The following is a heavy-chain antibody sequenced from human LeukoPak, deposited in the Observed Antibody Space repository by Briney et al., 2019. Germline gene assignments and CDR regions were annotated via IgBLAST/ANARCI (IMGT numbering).Heavy chain of an antibody. Sequence: ASVKVSCKASGGTFSSYAISWVRQAPGQGLEWMGRIIPILGIANYAQKFQGRVTITADKSTSTAYMELSSLRSEDTAVYYCARDGSLVYYYDSSGRYYFDYWGQGTLVTVSS. J-gene: IGHJ4*02. CDR1: GGTFSSYA. D-gene: IGHD3-22*01. CDR2: IIPILGIA. CDR3: ARDGSLVYYYDSSGRYYFDY. V-gene: IGHV1-69*04.